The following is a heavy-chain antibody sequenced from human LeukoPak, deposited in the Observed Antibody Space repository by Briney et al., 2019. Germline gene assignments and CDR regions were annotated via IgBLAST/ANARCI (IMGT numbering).Heavy chain of an antibody. CDR2: ISTNTGNS. CDR1: GYSFTSYV. Sequence: ASVKVSCKASGYSFTSYVLNWVRQAPGQGLEWMGWISTNTGNSTYAQGFTGRFVFSLDTSISTTYLQINSLKAEDTAVYYCARGGSRYSTSGTVDYWGQGTLVIVSS. CDR3: ARGGSRYSTSGTVDY. D-gene: IGHD5-12*01. J-gene: IGHJ4*02. V-gene: IGHV7-4-1*02.